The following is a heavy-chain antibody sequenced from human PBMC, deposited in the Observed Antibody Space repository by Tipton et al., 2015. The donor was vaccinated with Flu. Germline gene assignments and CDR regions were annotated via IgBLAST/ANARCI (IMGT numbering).Heavy chain of an antibody. CDR3: AKERGDGYNY. CDR1: GYSISSGFY. V-gene: IGHV4-38-2*02. J-gene: IGHJ4*02. CDR2: IYHSGSA. D-gene: IGHD5-24*01. Sequence: LRLSCIVSGYSISSGFYWGWIRQPPGKGLEWIGTIYHSGSAYYKPSLQSRVTMSVDTSKNQFSLKLSSVTAADTAVYYCAKERGDGYNYWGQGTLVTVSS.